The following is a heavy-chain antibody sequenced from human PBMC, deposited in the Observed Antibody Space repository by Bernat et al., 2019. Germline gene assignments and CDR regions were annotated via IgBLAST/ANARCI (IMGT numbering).Heavy chain of an antibody. V-gene: IGHV3-11*05. D-gene: IGHD4-17*01. CDR1: GFMFSDYY. CDR2: ISSGSTYT. CDR3: AREGSVTRYDY. Sequence: QVQLVESGGGLVKPGGSLRLSCAASGFMFSDYYMSWIRQAPGKGLEWVSYISSGSTYTYYADSVKGRFTISRDNAKNSLYLQMSSLRAEDTAVYYCAREGSVTRYDYWGQGTLVTVSS. J-gene: IGHJ4*02.